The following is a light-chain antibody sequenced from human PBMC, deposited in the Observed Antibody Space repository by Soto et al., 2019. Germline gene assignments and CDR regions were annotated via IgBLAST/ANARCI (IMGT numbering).Light chain of an antibody. CDR1: SGDIGSYNR. V-gene: IGLV2-14*01. CDR2: EVT. Sequence: QSALTQPASVSGSPGQSITISCTGTSGDIGSYNRVSWYQQHPGKAPKLIIYEVTDRPSGVSNRFSGSKSGNTASLTISGLQGEDEAEYYCSSYTISNTRACVFGTGTKLTVL. CDR3: SSYTISNTRACV. J-gene: IGLJ1*01.